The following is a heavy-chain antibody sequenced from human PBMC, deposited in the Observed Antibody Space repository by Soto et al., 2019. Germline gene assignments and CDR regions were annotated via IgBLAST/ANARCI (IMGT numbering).Heavy chain of an antibody. CDR1: RYTFTGYY. CDR2: INPNSGGT. CDR3: ASNYYCSGSSAY. J-gene: IGHJ4*02. Sequence: GASVKVSCKASRYTFTGYYMHWVRQAAGQGLEWMGWINPNSGGTNYAQKFQGRVTMTRDTSISTAYMELSRLRSDDTAVYYCASNYYCSGSSAYWGQGTLVTVSS. D-gene: IGHD3-10*01. V-gene: IGHV1-2*02.